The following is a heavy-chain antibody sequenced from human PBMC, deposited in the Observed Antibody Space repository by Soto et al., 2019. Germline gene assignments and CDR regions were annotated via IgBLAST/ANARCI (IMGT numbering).Heavy chain of an antibody. Sequence: QVQLQESGPGLVKPSQTLSLTCTVSGGSISTDDHYWSWIGQPPGKGLEWIGYIYYTGSTHYNPSLKSRLFTSLDTSKNPFSLQLTSVTAADTAVYYCASLRSRWNIDYWGQGTLVTVSS. D-gene: IGHD6-13*01. V-gene: IGHV4-30-4*01. CDR1: GGSISTDDHY. CDR2: IYYTGST. J-gene: IGHJ4*02. CDR3: ASLRSRWNIDY.